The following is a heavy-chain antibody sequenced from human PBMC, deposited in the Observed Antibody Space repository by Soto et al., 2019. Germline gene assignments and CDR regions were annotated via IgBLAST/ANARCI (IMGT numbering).Heavy chain of an antibody. CDR1: GGSISRSSYY. CDR3: SRRAPEGFDP. CDR2: MYYSGST. J-gene: IGHJ5*02. V-gene: IGHV4-39*01. Sequence: SETLSLTCNVSGGSISRSSYYWVWIRQPPGKGLEWIGSMYYSGSTYYNPSLKSRVTISIDTPKNQLSLKLTSVTAADTAVYYCSRRAPEGFDPWGQGTLVTVSS.